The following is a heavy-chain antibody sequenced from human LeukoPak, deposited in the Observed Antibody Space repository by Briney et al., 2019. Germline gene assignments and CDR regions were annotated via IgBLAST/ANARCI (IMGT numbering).Heavy chain of an antibody. V-gene: IGHV1-18*01. CDR2: ISAYNGNT. CDR1: GYTFTSYG. J-gene: IGHJ5*02. D-gene: IGHD6-19*01. CDR3: ARARDSSGWYAIDP. Sequence: ASVKVSCKASGYTFTSYGISWVRQAPGQGLEWMGWISAYNGNTNYAQKFQGRVTMTRDMSTSTVYMELSSLRSEDTAVYYCARARDSSGWYAIDPWGQGTLVTVSS.